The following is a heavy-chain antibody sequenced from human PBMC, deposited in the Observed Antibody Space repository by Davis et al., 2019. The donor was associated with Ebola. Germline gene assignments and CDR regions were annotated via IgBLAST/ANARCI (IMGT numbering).Heavy chain of an antibody. CDR2: IFSNDEK. J-gene: IGHJ4*02. D-gene: IGHD1-1*01. V-gene: IGHV2-26*01. Sequence: SGPTLVKPTETLTLTCTVSGFSLSNARMGVSWIRQPPGKALEWLAHIFSNDEKSYSTSLKSRLTISKDTSKNQVVLTMTNMDPVDTATYYCAHHLIRPTPGHFDSWGQGALVTISS. CDR3: AHHLIRPTPGHFDS. CDR1: GFSLSNARMG.